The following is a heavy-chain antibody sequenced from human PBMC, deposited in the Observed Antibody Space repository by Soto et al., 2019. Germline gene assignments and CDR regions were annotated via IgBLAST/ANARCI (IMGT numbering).Heavy chain of an antibody. D-gene: IGHD3-9*01. CDR2: LTGSSSNT. Sequence: PGGSLRLSCAASGFSFRNYAMSWVRQAPGKGLEWISTLTGSSSNTYYPDSVKGRFAISRDNSRNTLYLQMHSLTAEDTAVYSCANGRATYGLLTHDYWGQGTLVTVSS. J-gene: IGHJ4*02. V-gene: IGHV3-23*01. CDR3: ANGRATYGLLTHDY. CDR1: GFSFRNYA.